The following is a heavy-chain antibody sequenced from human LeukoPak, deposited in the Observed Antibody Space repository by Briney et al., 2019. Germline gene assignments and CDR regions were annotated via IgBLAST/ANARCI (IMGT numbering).Heavy chain of an antibody. CDR1: GFTFSSYA. Sequence: GGSLRLSCAASGFTFSSYAMIWVRQAPGKGLEWVSALSGSGGSSYYADSVRGRFTISRDNSKKKLYLQMNSLRAEDTAVYYCAKERTSEGYFDYWGQGTLVTVSS. V-gene: IGHV3-23*01. J-gene: IGHJ4*02. CDR2: LSGSGGSS. CDR3: AKERTSEGYFDY. D-gene: IGHD1-1*01.